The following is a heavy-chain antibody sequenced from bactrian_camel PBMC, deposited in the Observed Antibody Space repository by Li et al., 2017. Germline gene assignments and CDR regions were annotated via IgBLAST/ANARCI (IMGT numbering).Heavy chain of an antibody. V-gene: IGHV3S1*01. J-gene: IGHJ4*01. CDR2: IDSDGNI. Sequence: HVQLVESGGGSVQAGGSLRLVCAPSELFYYSICMAWMRQAPGKAREGDAAIDSDGNISVTDSVKGRFTISKDNGGKTLILQMNNLQPEDTAMYYCATDFNDGRLDYDGACVNVGVLGQGTQVTVS. CDR1: ELFYYSIC. D-gene: IGHD4*01.